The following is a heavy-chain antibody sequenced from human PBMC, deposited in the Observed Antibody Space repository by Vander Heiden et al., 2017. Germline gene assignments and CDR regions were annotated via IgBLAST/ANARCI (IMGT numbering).Heavy chain of an antibody. D-gene: IGHD2-21*02. V-gene: IGHV4-59*01. CDR1: VASMTSFY. CDR2: IYYSGGT. J-gene: IGHJ4*02. Sequence: QVQLQESGPGLVKPSATLSLTCTVSVASMTSFYWSWIRQPPGKVLVWVGYIYYSGGTNYNPSLKSRIAISVDTPKNQFSLKPTSVVAADTAVDYCARGTTASDDWGQGTLVTVSS. CDR3: ARGTTASDD.